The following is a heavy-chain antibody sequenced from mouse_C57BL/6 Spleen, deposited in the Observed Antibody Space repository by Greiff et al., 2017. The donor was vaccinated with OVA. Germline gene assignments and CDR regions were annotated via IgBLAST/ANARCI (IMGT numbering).Heavy chain of an antibody. V-gene: IGHV5-6*02. CDR2: ISSGGSYT. D-gene: IGHD2-5*01. CDR3: ARHEDSNSVHWDFDV. CDR1: GFTFSSYG. J-gene: IGHJ1*03. Sequence: DVKLVESGGDLVKPGGSLKLSCAASGFTFSSYGMSWVRQTPDKRLEWVATISSGGSYTYYPDSVKGRFTISRDNAKNTLYLQMSSLKSEDTAMYYSARHEDSNSVHWDFDVWGTGTTVTVSS.